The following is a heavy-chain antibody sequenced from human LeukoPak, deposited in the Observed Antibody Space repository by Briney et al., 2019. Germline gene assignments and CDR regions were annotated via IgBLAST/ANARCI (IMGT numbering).Heavy chain of an antibody. V-gene: IGHV3-9*01. CDR3: AKDVSLYGDYVFDY. Sequence: PGGSLRLSCAASGFTFDDYAMHWVRQAPGKGLEWVSGISWNSDSIGYADSVKGRFTISRDNAKNSLYLQMNSLRAEDTALYYCAKDVSLYGDYVFDYWGQGTLVTVSS. CDR2: ISWNSDSI. CDR1: GFTFDDYA. J-gene: IGHJ4*02. D-gene: IGHD4-17*01.